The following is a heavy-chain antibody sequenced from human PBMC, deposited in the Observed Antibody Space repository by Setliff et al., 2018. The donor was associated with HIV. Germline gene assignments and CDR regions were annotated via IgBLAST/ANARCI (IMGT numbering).Heavy chain of an antibody. CDR2: ISGSGGST. J-gene: IGHJ4*02. CDR1: GFTFSSYA. Sequence: GESLQISCAASGFTFSSYAMSWVRQAPGKGLEWVSAISGSGGSTYYADSVTGRFTISRDNSKNTLYLQMNSLRAGDTAVYYCAKPFLAYCGGDCYQMDYWGQGTLVTGSS. V-gene: IGHV3-23*01. D-gene: IGHD2-21*02. CDR3: AKPFLAYCGGDCYQMDY.